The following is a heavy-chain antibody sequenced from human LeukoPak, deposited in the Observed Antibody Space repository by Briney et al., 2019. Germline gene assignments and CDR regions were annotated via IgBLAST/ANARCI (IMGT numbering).Heavy chain of an antibody. D-gene: IGHD6-19*01. J-gene: IGHJ4*02. CDR2: IYYSGST. CDR1: GGSISSSSYY. CDR3: ASLAISSGWPGRDY. Sequence: SETLSLTCTVSGGSISSSSYYWGWIRQPPGKGLEWIGSIYYSGSTYYNPSLKSRVTISVDTSKNQFSLKLSSVTAADTAVYYCASLAISSGWPGRDYWGQGTLVTVSS. V-gene: IGHV4-39*01.